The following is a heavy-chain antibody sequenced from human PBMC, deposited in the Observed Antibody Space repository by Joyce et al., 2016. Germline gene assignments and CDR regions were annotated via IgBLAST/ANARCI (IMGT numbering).Heavy chain of an antibody. CDR3: ARVWTDSDY. D-gene: IGHD1-1*01. Sequence: QLQLQESGPGLVKPSETLSLTCSVSGDSISGSSYYWGWIRQPPGKGLEWIGSVYYSGGTYYSPSLESRVTISVDTSKNQFSLRLSSVTAADTAVYYCARVWTDSDYWGQGTLVTVSS. J-gene: IGHJ4*02. V-gene: IGHV4-39*01. CDR2: VYYSGGT. CDR1: GDSISGSSYY.